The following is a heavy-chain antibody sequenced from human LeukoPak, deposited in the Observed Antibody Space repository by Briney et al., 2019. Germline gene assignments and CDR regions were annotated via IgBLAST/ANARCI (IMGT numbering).Heavy chain of an antibody. CDR3: ARDRLRYDSLTGYPAD. CDR2: IYSGGST. D-gene: IGHD3-9*01. V-gene: IGHV3-66*01. J-gene: IGHJ4*02. CDR1: GFTVSSNY. Sequence: GGSLRLSCADSGFTVSSNYKRWVRQAPGKGLEWVSVIYSGGSTHYADSVKGRFTISRDNSKNTLYLQMNSLRAEDTAVYYCARDRLRYDSLTGYPADWGQGTLVTVSS.